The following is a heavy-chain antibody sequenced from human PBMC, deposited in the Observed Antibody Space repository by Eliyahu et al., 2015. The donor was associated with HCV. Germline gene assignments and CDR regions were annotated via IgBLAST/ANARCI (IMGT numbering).Heavy chain of an antibody. V-gene: IGHV3-7*01. CDR1: GFXFXDHF. CDR2: MKQDGSGK. Sequence: EVHLVESGGGLVQPGGSLRLXCVVXGFXFXDHFMSWVRQAPGKGLGRVAHMKQDGSGKHYMDSVEGRFTIYGDNTKNSVYLQMNSLRGDDTGVYYCARVGPSFSSPSYDLWGQGTQVTVSS. D-gene: IGHD3-10*01. CDR3: ARVGPSFSSPSYDL. J-gene: IGHJ5*02.